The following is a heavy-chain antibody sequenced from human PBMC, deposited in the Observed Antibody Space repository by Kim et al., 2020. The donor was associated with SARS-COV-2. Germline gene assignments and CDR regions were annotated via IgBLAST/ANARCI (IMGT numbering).Heavy chain of an antibody. D-gene: IGHD3-10*01. CDR3: ASGAYGSGSYTRPWFDP. J-gene: IGHJ5*02. CDR2: IYYSGST. V-gene: IGHV4-31*03. CDR1: GGSISSGGYY. Sequence: SETLSLTCTVSGGSISSGGYYWSWIRQHPGKGLEWIGYIYYSGSTYYNPSLKSRVTISVDTSKNQFSLKLSSVTAADTAVYYCASGAYGSGSYTRPWFDPCGQGTLVTVSS.